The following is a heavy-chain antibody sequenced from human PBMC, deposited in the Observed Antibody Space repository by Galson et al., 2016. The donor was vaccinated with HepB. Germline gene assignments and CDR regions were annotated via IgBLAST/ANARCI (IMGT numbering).Heavy chain of an antibody. CDR2: INHSGST. V-gene: IGHV4-34*01. D-gene: IGHD1-26*01. J-gene: IGHJ3*01. CDR1: GGSFSGYY. Sequence: TLSLTCGIYGGSFSGYYWSWIRQPPGKGLECIGEINHSGSTNYNPSLESRVTLSVETSKYQFSLKMSSVSAADTAVYYCARGANSFGSGSYIAFDVWGQGTMVTVS. CDR3: ARGANSFGSGSYIAFDV.